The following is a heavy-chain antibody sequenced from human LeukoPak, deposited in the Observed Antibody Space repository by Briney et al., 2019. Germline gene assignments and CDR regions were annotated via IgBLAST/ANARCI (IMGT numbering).Heavy chain of an antibody. CDR1: GSTFSSYS. CDR3: ARTDSSSRDY. V-gene: IGHV3-21*01. J-gene: IGHJ4*02. D-gene: IGHD6-13*01. CDR2: ISSSSYI. Sequence: PGGSLRLSCAASGSTFSSYSMNWVRQAPGKGLEWVSSISSSSYIYYADSEKGRFTISRDNAKNSLYLQMNSLRAEDTAVYYCARTDSSSRDYWGQGTLVTVSS.